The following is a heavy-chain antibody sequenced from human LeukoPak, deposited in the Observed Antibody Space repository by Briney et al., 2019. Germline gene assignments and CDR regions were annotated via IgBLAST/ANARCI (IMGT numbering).Heavy chain of an antibody. CDR3: ARGCSGGSCYSHSGSSPIDY. V-gene: IGHV1-69*13. J-gene: IGHJ4*02. Sequence: PGASVKVSCKASGYTFSSYAISWVRQAPGQGLEWMGGIIPIFGTANYAQKFQGRVTITADESTSTAYMELSSLRSEDTAVYYCARGCSGGSCYSHSGSSPIDYWGQGTLVTVSS. D-gene: IGHD2-15*01. CDR1: GYTFSSYA. CDR2: IIPIFGTA.